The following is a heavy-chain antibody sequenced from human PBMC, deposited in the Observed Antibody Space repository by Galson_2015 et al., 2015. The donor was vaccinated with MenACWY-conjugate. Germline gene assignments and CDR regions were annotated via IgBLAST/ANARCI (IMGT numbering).Heavy chain of an antibody. CDR1: GGSISSYY. V-gene: IGHV4-59*01. Sequence: ETLSLTCTVSGGSISSYYWSWIRQPPGKGLEWIGYISYSGSTNYNPSLKSRVTISVDTSKNQFSLKLSSVTTADTAVYYCARGFSSGAPPLYWGQGTLSPSPQ. CDR3: ARGFSSGAPPLY. CDR2: ISYSGST. D-gene: IGHD3-22*01. J-gene: IGHJ4*02.